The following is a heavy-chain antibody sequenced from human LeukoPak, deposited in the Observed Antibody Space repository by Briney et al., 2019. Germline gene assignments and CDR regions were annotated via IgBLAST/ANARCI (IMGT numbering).Heavy chain of an antibody. CDR2: VDYRGIT. Sequence: SETLSLTCTVSGGSISSSSYYWGWFRQPPGKGLEWIGNVDYRGITYYSLSLKSRVTISVDTSRNQLSLKLSSVTAADTAVYYCAKGISGSSCYSGSGYWGQGTLVTVSS. J-gene: IGHJ4*02. CDR3: AKGISGSSCYSGSGY. CDR1: GGSISSSSYY. V-gene: IGHV4-39*01. D-gene: IGHD2-15*01.